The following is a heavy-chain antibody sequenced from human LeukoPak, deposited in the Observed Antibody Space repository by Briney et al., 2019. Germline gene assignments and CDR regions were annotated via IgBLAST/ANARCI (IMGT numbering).Heavy chain of an antibody. CDR3: LGNWFDP. J-gene: IGHJ5*02. V-gene: IGHV3-7*01. Sequence: GGSLRLSCAASGFTVSSNYMSWVRQAPGKGLEWVANIKPDGSEKYYVDSVRGRFTISRDNAKNSLYLQMNSLRAEDTAVYYCLGNWFDPWGQGTLVTVSS. CDR1: GFTVSSNY. CDR2: IKPDGSEK.